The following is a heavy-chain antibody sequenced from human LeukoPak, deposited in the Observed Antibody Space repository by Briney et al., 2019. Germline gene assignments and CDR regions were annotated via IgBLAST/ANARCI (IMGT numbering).Heavy chain of an antibody. V-gene: IGHV4-4*07. CDR3: ARESSSGWYLWFDP. D-gene: IGHD6-19*01. CDR1: GGSISSYY. CDR2: IYTSGST. Sequence: PSETLSLTCTVSGGSISSYYWSWIRQPAGKGLEWIGRIYTSGSTNYNPSLKSRVTMSVDTSKNQFSLKLSSVTAADTAVYYCARESSSGWYLWFDPWGQGTLVTVSS. J-gene: IGHJ5*02.